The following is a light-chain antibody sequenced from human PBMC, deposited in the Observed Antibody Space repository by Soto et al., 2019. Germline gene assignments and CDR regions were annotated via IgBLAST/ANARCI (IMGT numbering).Light chain of an antibody. CDR2: AAS. Sequence: DIQMTQSPSSLSASVGDRVTTTCRASQSISIYLNWYQQKPRKAPKLLIYAASSLQSGVPSRFSGSGSGTDFTLTISSLQPEDFATYYCQQSYSTPRTFGQGTKVDIK. CDR3: QQSYSTPRT. CDR1: QSISIY. V-gene: IGKV1-39*01. J-gene: IGKJ1*01.